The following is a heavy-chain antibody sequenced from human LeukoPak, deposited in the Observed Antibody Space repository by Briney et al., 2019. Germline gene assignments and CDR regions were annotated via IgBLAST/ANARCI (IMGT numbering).Heavy chain of an antibody. CDR1: GFTVRSNY. D-gene: IGHD6-19*01. CDR2: IYSGGRT. V-gene: IGHV3-53*01. Sequence: PGGSLRLSCAASGFTVRSNYMSWVRQAPGKGLEWVSVIYSGGRTYYADSVKGRFTISRDNSKNTLYLQMNSLRAEDTAVYYCARDLPYSSGWDRLPAFDIWGQGTMVTVSS. J-gene: IGHJ3*02. CDR3: ARDLPYSSGWDRLPAFDI.